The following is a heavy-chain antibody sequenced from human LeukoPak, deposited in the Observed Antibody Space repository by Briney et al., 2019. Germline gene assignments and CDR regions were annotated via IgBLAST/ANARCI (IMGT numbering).Heavy chain of an antibody. J-gene: IGHJ2*01. CDR2: ISSSSSYI. CDR3: ARDGLAAATLHWCFDL. D-gene: IGHD2-15*01. Sequence: GGSLRLSCAASGFTFSSYSMNWVRQAPGKGLEWVSSISSSSSYIYYADSVKGRFTISRDNAKNSLYLQMNSLRAEDTAVYYCARDGLAAATLHWCFDLWGRGTLVTVSS. V-gene: IGHV3-21*01. CDR1: GFTFSSYS.